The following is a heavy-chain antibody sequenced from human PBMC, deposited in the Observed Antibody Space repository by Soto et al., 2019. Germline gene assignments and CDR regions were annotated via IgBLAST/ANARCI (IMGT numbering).Heavy chain of an antibody. V-gene: IGHV3-30*18. D-gene: IGHD1-1*01. J-gene: IGHJ4*02. CDR1: GFTFSSYG. CDR3: AKEGPITNWYFDY. CDR2: ISYDGNVA. Sequence: QVQLVESGGGVVQPGRPLRLSCAASGFTFSSYGMHWVRQAPGKGLEWVTVISYDGNVAYYADSVKGRFTISRDNSKNTLYLQMNSLRTEDTAMYYCAKEGPITNWYFDYWGQGTLVTVSS.